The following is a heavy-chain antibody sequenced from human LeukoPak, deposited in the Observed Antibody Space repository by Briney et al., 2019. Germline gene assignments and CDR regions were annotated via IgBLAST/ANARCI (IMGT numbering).Heavy chain of an antibody. Sequence: SVKVSCKASGGTFSSYAISWVRQAPGQGLEWMGGIIPIFGTANYAQKFQGRVTINADKSTSTAYMQMSSLRSEDTAVYYCARARSGPYGSGSLDAFDIWGQGTMVTVSS. CDR2: IIPIFGTA. CDR3: ARARSGPYGSGSLDAFDI. V-gene: IGHV1-69*06. J-gene: IGHJ3*02. D-gene: IGHD3-10*01. CDR1: GGTFSSYA.